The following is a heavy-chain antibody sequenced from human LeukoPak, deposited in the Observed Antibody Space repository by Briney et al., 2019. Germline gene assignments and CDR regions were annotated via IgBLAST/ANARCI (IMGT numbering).Heavy chain of an antibody. J-gene: IGHJ4*02. CDR2: ISSGSNYI. D-gene: IGHD3-10*01. CDR3: ARDGWPGSSYYRPFDY. Sequence: GGSLRLSCAASGFSFSSYSINWIRQTPGKGLEWVSSISSGSNYIYYADSVKGRFIISRDNAENSLHLQMNSLRAEDTAVYYCARDGWPGSSYYRPFDYWGQGTLVTVSS. CDR1: GFSFSSYS. V-gene: IGHV3-21*01.